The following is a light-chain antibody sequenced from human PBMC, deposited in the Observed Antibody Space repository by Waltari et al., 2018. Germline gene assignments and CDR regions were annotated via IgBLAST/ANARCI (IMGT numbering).Light chain of an antibody. J-gene: IGKJ1*01. Sequence: AIQMTQSPSSLSASVGDRVTISCRASQGIRNDLSWYQQRPGKAPNLLIYTASILQSVVPSRFSGSGSGTDFTLTISSLQPEDFGTYYCLQDYNYPRTFGQGTKVEIK. V-gene: IGKV1-6*01. CDR3: LQDYNYPRT. CDR2: TAS. CDR1: QGIRND.